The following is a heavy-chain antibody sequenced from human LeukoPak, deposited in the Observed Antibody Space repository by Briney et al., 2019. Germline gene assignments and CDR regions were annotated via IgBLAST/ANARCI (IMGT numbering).Heavy chain of an antibody. V-gene: IGHV3-48*03. J-gene: IGHJ4*01. D-gene: IGHD5-24*01. Sequence: GGSLRLSCTLCGGTLSIYELKWVRQAPGKGGELISYMSRPPDSIHHAASVKGLSTMSRDNAKTSVYLQMNSLRVDDTAIYYCATIVPFTGSKNWGQGTLVTVSS. CDR1: GGTLSIYE. CDR3: ATIVPFTGSKN. CDR2: MSRPPDSI.